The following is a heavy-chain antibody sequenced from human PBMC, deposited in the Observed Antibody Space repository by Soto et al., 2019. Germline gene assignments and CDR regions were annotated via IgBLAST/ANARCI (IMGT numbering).Heavy chain of an antibody. CDR1: GFTFSSYA. V-gene: IGHV3-23*01. J-gene: IGHJ3*02. CDR3: AKGLGYYDSSGSPDAFDI. Sequence: GGSLRLSCAASGFTFSSYAMSWVRQAPGKGLEWVSAISGSGGSTYYADSVKGRFTISRDNSKNTLYLQMNSLRAEDTAVYYCAKGLGYYDSSGSPDAFDIWGQGTMVTVSS. D-gene: IGHD3-22*01. CDR2: ISGSGGST.